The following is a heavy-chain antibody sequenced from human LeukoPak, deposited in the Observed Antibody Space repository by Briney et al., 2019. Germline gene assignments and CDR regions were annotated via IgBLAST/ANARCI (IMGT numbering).Heavy chain of an antibody. CDR3: AKSTMYYYDSSGYYYH. J-gene: IGHJ5*02. CDR1: GFTFSSYA. Sequence: GGSLRLSCAASGFTFSSYAMHWVRQAPGKGLEWVAVISYDGSNKYYADSVKGRFTISRDNAKNTLYLQMNSLRAEDTAVYYCAKSTMYYYDSSGYYYHWGQGTLVTVSS. V-gene: IGHV3-30-3*02. CDR2: ISYDGSNK. D-gene: IGHD3-22*01.